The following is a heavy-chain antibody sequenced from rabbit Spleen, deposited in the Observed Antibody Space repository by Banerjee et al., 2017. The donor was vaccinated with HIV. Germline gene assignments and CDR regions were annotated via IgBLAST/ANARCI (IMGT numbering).Heavy chain of an antibody. CDR1: GFDFSSTYY. J-gene: IGHJ3*01. CDR2: IDTGFGGTT. Sequence: QEQLEESGGGLVQPEGSLTLACKASGFDFSSTYYMCWVRQAPGKGLEWIACIDTGFGGTTYYASWAKGRFTISKTSSTTVTLQMTSLTAADTATYFCAGNNYGDWSRLDLWGQGTLVTVS. V-gene: IGHV1S45*01. D-gene: IGHD2-1*01. CDR3: AGNNYGDWSRLDL.